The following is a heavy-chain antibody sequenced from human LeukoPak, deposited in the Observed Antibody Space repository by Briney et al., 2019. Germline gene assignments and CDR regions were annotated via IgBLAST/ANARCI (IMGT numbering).Heavy chain of an antibody. V-gene: IGHV3-7*01. Sequence: GGSLRLSCAASEFTFSTYWMSWVRQAPGKGLEWVANVNQDGSAKYYVDSVKGRFTISRDNAKNPLYLQMNSLRAEDTAVYYCAREERAYYYDSSGYPDYWGQGTLVTVSS. CDR2: VNQDGSAK. D-gene: IGHD3-22*01. CDR3: AREERAYYYDSSGYPDY. J-gene: IGHJ4*02. CDR1: EFTFSTYW.